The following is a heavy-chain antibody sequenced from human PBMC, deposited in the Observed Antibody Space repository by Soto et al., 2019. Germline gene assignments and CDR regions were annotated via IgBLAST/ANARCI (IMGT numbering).Heavy chain of an antibody. Sequence: QITLKEAGPTLVKPTETLTLTCTFSGFSFTTTRMCVGWTRQPPGKALEWLAIIYWDGESRYNPLLRRRLTLTEDTSKNQVVLTMTNMDPKDTATYYCEHRDSTGTTTYFDSWGQGIPVTVAS. CDR2: IYWDGES. CDR3: EHRDSTGTTTYFDS. D-gene: IGHD1-1*01. V-gene: IGHV2-5*02. J-gene: IGHJ4*02. CDR1: GFSFTTTRMC.